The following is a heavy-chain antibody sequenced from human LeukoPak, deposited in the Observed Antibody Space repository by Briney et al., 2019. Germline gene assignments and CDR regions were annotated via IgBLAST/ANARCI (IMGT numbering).Heavy chain of an antibody. CDR1: GFTFSSYE. D-gene: IGHD6-19*01. Sequence: GGSMRLSCAASGFTFSSYEMNWVRQAPGKGLEWVSYISSSGSTIYYADSVKGRFTISRDNAKNSLYLQMNSLRAEDTAVYYCAKDRWGAVASFDYWGQGTLVTVSS. CDR3: AKDRWGAVASFDY. CDR2: ISSSGSTI. V-gene: IGHV3-48*03. J-gene: IGHJ4*02.